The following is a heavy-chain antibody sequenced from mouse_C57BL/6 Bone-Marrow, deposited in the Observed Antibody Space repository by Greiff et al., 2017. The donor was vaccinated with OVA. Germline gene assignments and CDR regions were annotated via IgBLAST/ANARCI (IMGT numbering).Heavy chain of an antibody. CDR1: GYTFTSYW. Sequence: QVQLQQPGAELVKPGASVKLSCKASGYTFTSYWMHWVKQRPGQGLEWIGMIHPNSGSTNYNEKFKSKATLTVDKSSSTAYMQLNSLTSDDSAVYYCARGKVWFAYWGQGTLVTVSA. CDR3: ARGKVWFAY. V-gene: IGHV1-64*01. J-gene: IGHJ3*01. CDR2: IHPNSGST.